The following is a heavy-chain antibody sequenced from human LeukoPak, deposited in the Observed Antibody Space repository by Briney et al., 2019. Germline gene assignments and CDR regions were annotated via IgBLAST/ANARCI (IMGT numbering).Heavy chain of an antibody. CDR1: GFTFSSYS. D-gene: IGHD3-22*01. CDR3: ARDSADDSSGYYPFDY. CDR2: ISVVSSYM. J-gene: IGHJ4*02. Sequence: GGSLTLSCAASGFTFSSYSMNWVRQAPGKGLEWVSSISVVSSYMYYADAVKGRFTISRDNAKNSLHLHMNSLRAEDTAVYYCARDSADDSSGYYPFDYWGQGTLVTVSS. V-gene: IGHV3-21*01.